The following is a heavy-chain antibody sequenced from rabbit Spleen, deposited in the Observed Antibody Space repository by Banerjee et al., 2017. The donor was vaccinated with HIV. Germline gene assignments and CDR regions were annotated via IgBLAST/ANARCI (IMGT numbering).Heavy chain of an antibody. CDR1: GFDFSNYG. CDR3: ARDTSSSFSSYGMDL. Sequence: QEQLVESGGGLVQPGGSLKLSCKASGFDFSNYGVSWVRQAPGKGLEWIGCIFSSSPITWYASWAKGRFTISKTSSTTVTLQMTRLTAADTATYFCARDTSSSFSSYGMDLWGQGTLVTVS. D-gene: IGHD1-1*01. V-gene: IGHV1S45*01. J-gene: IGHJ6*01. CDR2: IFSSSPIT.